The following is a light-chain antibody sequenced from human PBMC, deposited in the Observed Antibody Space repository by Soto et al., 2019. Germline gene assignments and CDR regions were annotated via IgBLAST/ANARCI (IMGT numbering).Light chain of an antibody. J-gene: IGKJ2*01. Sequence: EIVMTQSPATLSVSPGEGATLSCRASQSVSSYLAWYQQKPGLPPRLLIYDASTRATGIPDRFSGSGSGTDFTLTISSLQSADFAVYYCQQYSNWPPLYTFGRGTKLEIK. CDR3: QQYSNWPPLYT. CDR1: QSVSSY. V-gene: IGKV3-15*01. CDR2: DAS.